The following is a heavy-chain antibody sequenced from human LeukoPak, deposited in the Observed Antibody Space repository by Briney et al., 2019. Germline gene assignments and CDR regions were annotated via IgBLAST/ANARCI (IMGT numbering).Heavy chain of an antibody. Sequence: ASVKVSCKASGYTFTTHYIHWVRQASGQGLEWMGLINPRGAGTSYAQKFQGRITMTRDTSTSTAYMELRSLRSDDTAVYYCARDVRTHYYGSGSPGAFDIWGQGTMVTVSS. CDR1: GYTFTTHY. D-gene: IGHD3-10*01. CDR3: ARDVRTHYYGSGSPGAFDI. CDR2: INPRGAGT. J-gene: IGHJ3*02. V-gene: IGHV1-46*01.